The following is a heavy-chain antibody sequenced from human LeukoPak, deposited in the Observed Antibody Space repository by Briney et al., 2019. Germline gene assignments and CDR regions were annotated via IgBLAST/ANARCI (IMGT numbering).Heavy chain of an antibody. J-gene: IGHJ5*02. V-gene: IGHV1-18*01. D-gene: IGHD3-22*01. Sequence: ASVKVSCKXSGYTFTSNGISWVRQAPRQGLEWMGWITGYNANAKYSQNLQGRVTMTTDTSTSTAYMDLRSLRSDDTAVYYCARVYYYDSSGHNWFDPWGQGTLVTVSS. CDR2: ITGYNANA. CDR1: GYTFTSNG. CDR3: ARVYYYDSSGHNWFDP.